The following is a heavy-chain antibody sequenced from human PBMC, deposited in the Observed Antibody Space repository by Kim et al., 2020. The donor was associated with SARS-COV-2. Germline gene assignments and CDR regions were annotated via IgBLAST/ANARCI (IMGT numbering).Heavy chain of an antibody. CDR3: ARDRAAAGHGNAFDI. D-gene: IGHD6-13*01. J-gene: IGHJ3*02. V-gene: IGHV3-30*07. Sequence: DSVKGRLTISRDNSKNTLYLQMNSLRAEDTAVYYCARDRAAAGHGNAFDIWGQGTMVTVSS.